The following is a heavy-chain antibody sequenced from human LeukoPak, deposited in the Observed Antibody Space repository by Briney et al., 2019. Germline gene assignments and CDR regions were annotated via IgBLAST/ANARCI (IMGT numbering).Heavy chain of an antibody. J-gene: IGHJ5*02. CDR3: ATVFTPINGYGSGSYSFLGSLDP. Sequence: SVKVSCKASGGTFSSYTIIWVRQAPGQGLEWMGGIIPIFGTAKYAQKFQDRVTITADESTSTAYMELSSLRSEDTAWYYCATVFTPINGYGSGSYSFLGSLDPWGQGTLVTVSS. D-gene: IGHD3-10*01. CDR2: IIPIFGTA. CDR1: GGTFSSYT. V-gene: IGHV1-69*13.